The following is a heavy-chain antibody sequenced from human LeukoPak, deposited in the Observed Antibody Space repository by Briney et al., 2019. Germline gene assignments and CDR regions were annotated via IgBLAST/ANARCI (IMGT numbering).Heavy chain of an antibody. Sequence: SVKVSCKASGGTFSSYAISWVRQAPGQGLEWMGGIIPIFGTANYAQKFQGRVTITTDESTSTAYMELSSLRSEDTAVYYCARGSTHDFWSGYYLEYMDVWGKGTTVTVSS. CDR1: GGTFSSYA. CDR2: IIPIFGTA. J-gene: IGHJ6*03. V-gene: IGHV1-69*05. CDR3: ARGSTHDFWSGYYLEYMDV. D-gene: IGHD3-3*01.